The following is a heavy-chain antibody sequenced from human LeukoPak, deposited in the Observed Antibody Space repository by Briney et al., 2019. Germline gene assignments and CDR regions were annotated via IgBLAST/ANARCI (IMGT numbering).Heavy chain of an antibody. CDR1: GYTFTGYY. V-gene: IGHV1-2*02. CDR2: INPNSGGT. CDR3: ARGDDFWSGSYYYMDV. Sequence: ASVKVSCKASGYTFTGYYMHLVRPAPGQGLEWMGWINPNSGGTNYAQKFQGRVTMTRDTSISTAYMELSRLRSDDTAVYYCARGDDFWSGSYYYMDVWGKGTTVTVSS. D-gene: IGHD3-3*01. J-gene: IGHJ6*03.